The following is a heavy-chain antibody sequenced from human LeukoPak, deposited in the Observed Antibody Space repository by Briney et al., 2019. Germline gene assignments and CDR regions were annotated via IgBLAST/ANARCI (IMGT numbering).Heavy chain of an antibody. J-gene: IGHJ4*02. CDR3: ARGLCTSTGCYQGPFDF. Sequence: GGSLRLSCEASGFIFSSAWMTWVRQAPGKGLEWVGHIKTKTNGGTTDYAAPVKGRFSISRDDSKKTLYLQMNRLRTEDTAVYYCARGLCTSTGCYQGPFDFWGQGMLVTVSS. CDR2: IKTKTNGGTT. CDR1: GFIFSSAW. D-gene: IGHD2-2*01. V-gene: IGHV3-15*01.